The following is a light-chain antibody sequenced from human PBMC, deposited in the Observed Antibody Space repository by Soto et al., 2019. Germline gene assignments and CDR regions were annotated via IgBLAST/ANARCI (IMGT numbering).Light chain of an antibody. Sequence: EVVMTQSPVTLSVSPGERATVSCRASQRVVSNLAWYQQKPGQAPRLLIYGASTRATGIPARFSGSGSETNFTLTINSLQSEDFAVYYCQQYNDGPLTFGQGTRVDIK. V-gene: IGKV3-15*01. CDR1: QRVVSN. CDR2: GAS. J-gene: IGKJ1*01. CDR3: QQYNDGPLT.